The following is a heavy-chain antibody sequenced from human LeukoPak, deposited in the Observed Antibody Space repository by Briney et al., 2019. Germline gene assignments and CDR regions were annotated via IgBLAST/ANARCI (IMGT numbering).Heavy chain of an antibody. Sequence: SETLSLTCAVSGGSISSGGYSWSWIRQPPGKGLEWIGYIYHSGSTYYNPSLKSRVTISVDRSKNQFSLKLSSVTAADTAVYYCARVTYYGSGSYYMWNWFDPWGQGTLVTVSS. V-gene: IGHV4-30-2*01. CDR2: IYHSGST. J-gene: IGHJ5*02. D-gene: IGHD3-10*01. CDR1: GGSISSGGYS. CDR3: ARVTYYGSGSYYMWNWFDP.